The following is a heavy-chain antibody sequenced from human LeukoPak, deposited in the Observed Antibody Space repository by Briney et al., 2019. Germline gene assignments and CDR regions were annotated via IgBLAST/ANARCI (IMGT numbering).Heavy chain of an antibody. Sequence: GGSLRLSCAASGFTFSSYSMNWVRQAPGKGLEWVSSISSSSSYIYYADSVKGRFTISRDNAKNSLYLQMNSPRAEDTAVYYCARVLGYSNSWYPDHWGQGTLVTVSS. CDR1: GFTFSSYS. CDR2: ISSSSSYI. V-gene: IGHV3-21*01. CDR3: ARVLGYSNSWYPDH. D-gene: IGHD6-13*01. J-gene: IGHJ4*02.